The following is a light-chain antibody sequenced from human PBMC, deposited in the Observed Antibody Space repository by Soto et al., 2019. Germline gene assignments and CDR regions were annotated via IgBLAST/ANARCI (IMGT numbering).Light chain of an antibody. CDR3: TSNTNNSLYV. J-gene: IGLJ1*01. Sequence: QSALAQPASVSGSPGQSITISCTGTSSDVGAYNYVSWYQQHPGKAPKLMIFEVSHRPSGVSNRFYGSKSGYTASLTISPLQPEDEADSYCTSNTNNSLYVFATGTKVTVL. V-gene: IGLV2-14*01. CDR1: SSDVGAYNY. CDR2: EVS.